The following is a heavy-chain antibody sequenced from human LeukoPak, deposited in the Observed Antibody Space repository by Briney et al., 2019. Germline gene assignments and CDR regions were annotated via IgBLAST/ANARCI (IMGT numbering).Heavy chain of an antibody. CDR3: ARVSGYSLRDY. CDR2: INWNGGST. Sequence: GGSLRLSCAASGFTFDDYGMSWLRQAPGQGLEWVSGINWNGGSTGYADSVKGRFTISRDNAKNSLYLQMNSLRAEDTALYYCARVSGYSLRDYWGQGTLVTVSS. CDR1: GFTFDDYG. J-gene: IGHJ4*02. V-gene: IGHV3-20*04. D-gene: IGHD5-18*01.